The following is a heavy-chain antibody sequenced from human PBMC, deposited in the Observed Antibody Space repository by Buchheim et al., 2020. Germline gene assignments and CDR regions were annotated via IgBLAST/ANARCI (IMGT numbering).Heavy chain of an antibody. J-gene: IGHJ5*02. D-gene: IGHD3-3*01. CDR1: GYTFTAYY. V-gene: IGHV1-2*02. CDR3: ARGGYNFWSGSSDNWFDP. Sequence: QVQLVQSGAEVKKPGASVKVSCKASGYTFTAYYIHWVRQAPGQGLERMAWINPHGGGTDYAQKFRGRVTMTSDTSISTAYMELSSLTSDDTAVYYCARGGYNFWSGSSDNWFDPWGQGAL. CDR2: INPHGGGT.